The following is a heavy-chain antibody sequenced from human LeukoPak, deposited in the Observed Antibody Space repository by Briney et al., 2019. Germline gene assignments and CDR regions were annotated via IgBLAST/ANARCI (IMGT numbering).Heavy chain of an antibody. D-gene: IGHD1/OR15-1a*01. V-gene: IGHV1-18*01. CDR1: GYTFTSYG. CDR3: ATDLGRTITGKTTD. CDR2: ISAYNGNT. Sequence: ASVKVSCKASGYTFTSYGISWVRQAPGQGLEWMGWISAYNGNTNYAQKLQGRVTMTTDTSTSTAYMELRSLRSDDTAVYYCATDLGRTITGKTTDWGQGTQVTVSS. J-gene: IGHJ4*02.